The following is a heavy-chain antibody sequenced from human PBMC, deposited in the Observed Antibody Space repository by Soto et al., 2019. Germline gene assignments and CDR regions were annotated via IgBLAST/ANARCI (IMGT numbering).Heavy chain of an antibody. Sequence: EVQLLESGGGLVQPGRSLRLSCAASGFTFSSYAMSWVRQAPGKGLEWVSAISGSGGTTYYAASVKGRFTISRDNSKNTQFLQMNSLRAEDTAVYYCAKFFVETGGSSGWPWTFHYWGQGTLVTVSS. CDR2: ISGSGGTT. V-gene: IGHV3-23*01. CDR1: GFTFSSYA. CDR3: AKFFVETGGSSGWPWTFHY. J-gene: IGHJ4*02. D-gene: IGHD6-25*01.